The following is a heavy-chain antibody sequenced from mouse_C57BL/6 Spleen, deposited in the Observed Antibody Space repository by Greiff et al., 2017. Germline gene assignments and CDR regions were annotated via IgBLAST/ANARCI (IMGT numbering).Heavy chain of an antibody. J-gene: IGHJ3*01. CDR1: GYTFTSYG. Sequence: QVQLQQSGAELARPGASVKLSCKASGYTFTSYGISWVKQRTGQGLEWIGEIYPRSGNTYYTEKIKGKATLTADKSSSTAYMELRSLTSEDSAVYFCARYDYDVLFAYWGQGTLVTVSA. D-gene: IGHD2-4*01. CDR3: ARYDYDVLFAY. V-gene: IGHV1-81*01. CDR2: IYPRSGNT.